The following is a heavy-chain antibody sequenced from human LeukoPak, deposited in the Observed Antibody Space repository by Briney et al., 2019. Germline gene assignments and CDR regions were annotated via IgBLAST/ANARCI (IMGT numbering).Heavy chain of an antibody. J-gene: IGHJ4*02. Sequence: GGSLRLSCAASGFSFSSYEMNWVRQAPGKGLEWVSYIGSSGSTVYYADSVKGRFTISRDNAKNSLYLQMNSLRAEDTAVYYCARGKVRHIVVVTADFDYWGQGTLVTVSS. CDR3: ARGKVRHIVVVTADFDY. CDR2: IGSSGSTV. V-gene: IGHV3-48*03. D-gene: IGHD2-21*02. CDR1: GFSFSSYE.